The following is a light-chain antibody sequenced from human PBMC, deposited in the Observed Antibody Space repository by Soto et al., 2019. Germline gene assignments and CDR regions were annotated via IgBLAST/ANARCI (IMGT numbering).Light chain of an antibody. J-gene: IGLJ1*01. CDR3: SSYTRSSTYG. CDR1: SSEVGGYNY. CDR2: DVS. V-gene: IGLV2-14*01. Sequence: QSVLTQPASVSGSPGQSITISCTGTSSEVGGYNYVSWYQQHPGKAPKLMIYDVSNRPSGVSNRFSGSKSGNTASLTISGLQAEDEADYYCSSYTRSSTYGFGTGTKVTVL.